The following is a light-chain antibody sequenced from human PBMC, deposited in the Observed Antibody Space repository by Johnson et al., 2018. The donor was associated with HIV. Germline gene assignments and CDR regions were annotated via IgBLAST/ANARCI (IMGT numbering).Light chain of an antibody. CDR3: GTWDSSLTSGGI. J-gene: IGLJ1*01. V-gene: IGLV1-51*02. CDR2: ENN. Sequence: VLTQPPSVSAAPGQRVTISCSGSSSNIANNYISWYQQFPGTAPKLLIYENNKRPSGIPDRFSASKSGASAPLGITGLQTGDEADYYCGTWDSSLTSGGIFGTGTKVTVL. CDR1: SSNIANNY.